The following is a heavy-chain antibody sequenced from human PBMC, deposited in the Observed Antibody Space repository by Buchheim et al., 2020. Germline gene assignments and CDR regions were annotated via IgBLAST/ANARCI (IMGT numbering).Heavy chain of an antibody. CDR3: ARATVDAPTETFGMDV. CDR2: ISSSGGNT. J-gene: IGHJ6*02. CDR1: GFTFRNYA. D-gene: IGHD5-18*01. Sequence: EVQLLESGGGLVQPGGPQRLSCGASGFTFRNYAMSWVRQAAGKGGEWVSSISSSGGNTYYADSVKGRFTITRDNSKNTLDIQMSSLRVEDTAVYYFARATVDAPTETFGMDVWGQGTT. V-gene: IGHV3-23*01.